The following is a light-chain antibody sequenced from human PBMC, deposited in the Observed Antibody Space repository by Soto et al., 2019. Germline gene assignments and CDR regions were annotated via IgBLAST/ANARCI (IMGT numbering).Light chain of an antibody. CDR1: QSVSSSY. Sequence: EIVLTQSPGPLSLSPGERATLSCRASQSVSSSYLAWYQQKPGQAPRLLIYGASSRATAIPDRFSSSGSGTAFTLTISRLEPEDVAVYYCQQYGSSSSYTFGQGTKLEIK. CDR3: QQYGSSSSYT. J-gene: IGKJ2*01. CDR2: GAS. V-gene: IGKV3-20*01.